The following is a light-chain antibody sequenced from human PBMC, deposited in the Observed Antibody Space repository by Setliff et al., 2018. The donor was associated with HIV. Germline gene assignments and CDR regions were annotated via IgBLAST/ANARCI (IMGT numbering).Light chain of an antibody. CDR1: SNDVGGYNY. Sequence: QSALTQPASVSGSPGQSITISCTGTSNDVGGYNYVCWYQQHPGKAPKLMIYEVSNRPSGVSNRFSGSKSGNTASLTISGLQAEDEADYYCNSYTGSSTGYVFGTGTKVTVL. V-gene: IGLV2-14*01. CDR2: EVS. J-gene: IGLJ1*01. CDR3: NSYTGSSTGYV.